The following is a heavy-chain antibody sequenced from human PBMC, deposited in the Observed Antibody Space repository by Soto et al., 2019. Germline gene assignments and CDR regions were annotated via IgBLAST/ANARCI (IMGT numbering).Heavy chain of an antibody. CDR3: ARHRVPSVYDPIPGCFDS. D-gene: IGHD5-12*01. J-gene: IGHJ4*02. CDR2: MSYSGST. V-gene: IGHV4-39*01. Sequence: QLQLQESGPGLVKPSETLSLTCTVSGGSISSSSSYWGWIRQPPGKGLEWIGSMSYSGSTYHNPSVKSRVTLSVDTSQSRFSLKLTSVTAADTAVYYCARHRVPSVYDPIPGCFDSWGQGILVTASS. CDR1: GGSISSSSSY.